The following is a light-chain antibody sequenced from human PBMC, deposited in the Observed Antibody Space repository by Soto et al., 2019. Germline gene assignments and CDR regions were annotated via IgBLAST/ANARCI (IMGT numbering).Light chain of an antibody. J-gene: IGKJ1*01. CDR2: KAS. CDR1: QSINNW. CDR3: QQYESLPRT. V-gene: IGKV1-5*03. Sequence: DIQMTQSPSTLSASVGDRVTITCRASQSINNWLAWYQQKPGKAPKLFIFKASTLESGVPSRFSGSGSGTEFTLRISSLQPDDFATYFCQQYESLPRTFGQGTKVEIK.